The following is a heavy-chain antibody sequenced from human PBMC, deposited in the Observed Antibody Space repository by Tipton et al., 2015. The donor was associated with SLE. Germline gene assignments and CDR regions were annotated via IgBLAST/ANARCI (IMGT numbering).Heavy chain of an antibody. D-gene: IGHD3-3*01. CDR3: ARVGNYDLDY. CDR1: GVSTSSGGYF. J-gene: IGHJ4*02. V-gene: IGHV4-31*03. Sequence: TLSLTCTVPGVSTSSGGYFWNWIRHYPGKGLEWIGSIHHSGTTHYNPSLKSRLTLAVDTSKNQFSLKLSVVTAADTAVYYCARVGNYDLDYWGQGTLVTVSS. CDR2: IHHSGTT.